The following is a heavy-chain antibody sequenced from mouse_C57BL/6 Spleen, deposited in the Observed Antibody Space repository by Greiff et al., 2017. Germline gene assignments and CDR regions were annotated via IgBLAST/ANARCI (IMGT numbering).Heavy chain of an antibody. D-gene: IGHD1-1*01. CDR1: GYTFTSYW. J-gene: IGHJ2*01. CDR3: ARDYYGSSGEDY. V-gene: IGHV1-64*01. CDR2: IHPNSGST. Sequence: QVQLQQPGAELVKPGASVKLSCKASGYTFTSYWMHWVKQRPGQGLEWIGMIHPNSGSTNYNEKFKSKATLTVDKSSSTAYMQRGSLTSEDSAVYYCARDYYGSSGEDYWGQGTTLTVSS.